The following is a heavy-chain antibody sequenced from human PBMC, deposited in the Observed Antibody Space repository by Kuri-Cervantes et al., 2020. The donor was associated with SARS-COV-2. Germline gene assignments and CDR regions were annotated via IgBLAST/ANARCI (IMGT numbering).Heavy chain of an antibody. J-gene: IGHJ4*02. CDR3: AKDGCSSTSCYMGYYFDY. D-gene: IGHD2-2*02. CDR2: IRSKANSYAT. CDR1: GFTFSGSA. V-gene: IGHV3-73*01. Sequence: GESLKIPCAASGFTFSGSAMHWVRQASGKGLEWVGRIRSKANSYATAYAASVKGRFTISRDDSKNTAYLQMNSLRAEDTAVYYCAKDGCSSTSCYMGYYFDYWGQGTLVTVSS.